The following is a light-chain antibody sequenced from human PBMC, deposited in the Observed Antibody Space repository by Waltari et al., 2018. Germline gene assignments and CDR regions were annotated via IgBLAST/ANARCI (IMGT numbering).Light chain of an antibody. CDR1: RSINSF. J-gene: IGKJ5*01. Sequence: DIQMTQSPSSLSASIGDRVTITCRTSRSINSFLNWYQQKTVKAPKLLIDAASNLQPDVPSRFSGSGSGSEYTLTISSLQPEDFATYYCQQSYGTPPNGFGQGTRLDI. CDR3: QQSYGTPPNG. CDR2: AAS. V-gene: IGKV1-39*01.